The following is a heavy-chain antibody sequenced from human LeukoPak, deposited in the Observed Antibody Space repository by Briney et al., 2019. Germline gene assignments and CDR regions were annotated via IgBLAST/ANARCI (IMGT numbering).Heavy chain of an antibody. V-gene: IGHV1-2*02. CDR2: MNPNTGGT. CDR1: GYTFTAYY. D-gene: IGHD2/OR15-2a*01. J-gene: IGHJ4*02. CDR3: ARDVRGEYYFDH. Sequence: ASVKVSCKTSGYTFTAYYMHWVRQAPGQGLEWMGWMNPNTGGTKYAQKFRGRGTMTGDTAIRSAYMELSGLRSDDTAVYYCARDVRGEYYFDHWGQGTLVAVSS.